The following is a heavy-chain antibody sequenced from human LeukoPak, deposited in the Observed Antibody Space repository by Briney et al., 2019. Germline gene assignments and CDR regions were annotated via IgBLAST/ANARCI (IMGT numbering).Heavy chain of an antibody. Sequence: GGSLRLSCAASGFTFSSMNWVRQAPGKGLEWVSSISSTSSYIYYAASVKGRFTISRDNAKSSLYLQMNSLRAEDTAAYYCARDKIPSAGTPRGFDPWGQGTLVTVSS. V-gene: IGHV3-21*01. J-gene: IGHJ5*02. CDR2: ISSTSSYI. CDR3: ARDKIPSAGTPRGFDP. CDR1: GFTFSS. D-gene: IGHD6-13*01.